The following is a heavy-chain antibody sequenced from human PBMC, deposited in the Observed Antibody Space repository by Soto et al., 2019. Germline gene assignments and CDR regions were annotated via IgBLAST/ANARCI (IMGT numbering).Heavy chain of an antibody. J-gene: IGHJ5*02. CDR1: GYIFTTYC. CDR3: ARDDVLTGFYSGFDP. CDR2: IDPTDSDT. Sequence: PGESLKISCKGSGYIFTTYCISWVRQMPGKGLEWVGRIDPTDSDTTYSPSFQGHVTISADTSISTAYLQWSSLEASDTAMYYCARDDVLTGFYSGFDPWGQGTLVTVSS. V-gene: IGHV5-10-1*01. D-gene: IGHD3-9*01.